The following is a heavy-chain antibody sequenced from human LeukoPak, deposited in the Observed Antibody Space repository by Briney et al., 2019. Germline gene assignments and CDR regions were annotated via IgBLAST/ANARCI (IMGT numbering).Heavy chain of an antibody. Sequence: GGSLRLSCAASGFSFSDYYMSWIRQAPGKGLEWVSYVSRTGNTIYYADSVKGRFSISRDSSKNILYLQMNSLRAEDTAVYYCARDSSEGFDYWGQGTLVTVSS. CDR1: GFSFSDYY. CDR2: VSRTGNTI. D-gene: IGHD3-22*01. J-gene: IGHJ4*02. V-gene: IGHV3-11*04. CDR3: ARDSSEGFDY.